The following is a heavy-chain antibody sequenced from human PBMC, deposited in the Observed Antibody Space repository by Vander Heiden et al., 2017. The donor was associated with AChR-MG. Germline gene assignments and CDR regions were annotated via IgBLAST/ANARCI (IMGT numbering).Heavy chain of an antibody. Sequence: QVQLVQSGAEVKKPGASVKVSCTVSGYTIHELSMHWVRQAPGKGLEWMGGFDPEDGETIYAQKFQGRVTMTEDTSTDTAYMELSSLRSEDTAVYYCATDLRAEYNWNYVVHWGQGTLVTVSS. CDR3: ATDLRAEYNWNYVVH. CDR2: FDPEDGET. CDR1: GYTIHELS. J-gene: IGHJ4*02. V-gene: IGHV1-24*01. D-gene: IGHD1-7*01.